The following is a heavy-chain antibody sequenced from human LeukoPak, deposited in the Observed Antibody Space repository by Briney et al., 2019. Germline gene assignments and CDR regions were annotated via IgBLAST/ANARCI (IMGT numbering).Heavy chain of an antibody. CDR3: ARIDPLGFFDQ. V-gene: IGHV4-59*12. J-gene: IGHJ4*02. D-gene: IGHD6-25*01. Sequence: SETLSLACSVSGGFSSRYYWSWVRQPLGNGLEWLGHIFYSGHSNYNASLTSRIRMSVDTSKAQFSLELASVTAADTAVYYCARIDPLGFFDQWGPGILVTV. CDR1: GGFSSRYY. CDR2: IFYSGHS.